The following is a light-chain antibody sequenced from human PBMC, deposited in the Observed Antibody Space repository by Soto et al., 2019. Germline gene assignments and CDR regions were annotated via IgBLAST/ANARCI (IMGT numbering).Light chain of an antibody. CDR1: QDISDH. CDR3: EKYDRTPRT. J-gene: IGKJ1*01. CDR2: GAS. V-gene: IGKV1-27*01. Sequence: DFQMTQSPSSLSASVGDRVTITCRASQDISDHLAWYQHKPGKVPELLIYGASTLQSGIPSRFSGGGSGTDFNLAISSLQPEDVANYYCEKYDRTPRTFGQGTKVERK.